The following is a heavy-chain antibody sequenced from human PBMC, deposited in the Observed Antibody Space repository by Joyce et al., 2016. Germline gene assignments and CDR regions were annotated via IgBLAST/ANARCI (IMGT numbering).Heavy chain of an antibody. J-gene: IGHJ5*02. CDR3: AKVAVVAHRVNWFDP. V-gene: IGHV4-31*03. Sequence: QVQLQESGPGLVKPSQTLSLTCTVSGDSISSGAVYWSWIRQHPGKGLEWIGFIFSSGTTFRNPSLNDRVTISLDTSKNQFSLKLTSVTAADTAVYYCAKVAVVAHRVNWFDPWGPGILVTVSS. CDR1: GDSISSGAVY. D-gene: IGHD2-21*01. CDR2: IFSSGTT.